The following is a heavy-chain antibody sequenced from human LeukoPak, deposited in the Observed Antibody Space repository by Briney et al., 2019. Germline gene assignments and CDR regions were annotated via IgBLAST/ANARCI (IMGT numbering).Heavy chain of an antibody. D-gene: IGHD1-1*01. CDR2: VKAKVYGGTT. CDR3: TRDHRDDWNPGYYFDY. Sequence: GGSLRLSCTASGFTFGDFAMNWVRQAPGKGLEWVGFVKAKVYGGTTEYAASVTGRFTISRDDSKAIAYLQMNSLKTEDTAVYYCTRDHRDDWNPGYYFDYWGPGTLVTVSS. J-gene: IGHJ4*02. CDR1: GFTFGDFA. V-gene: IGHV3-49*04.